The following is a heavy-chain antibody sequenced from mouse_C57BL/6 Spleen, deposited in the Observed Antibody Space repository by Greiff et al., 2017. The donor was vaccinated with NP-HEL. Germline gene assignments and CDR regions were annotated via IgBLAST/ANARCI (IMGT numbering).Heavy chain of an antibody. J-gene: IGHJ2*01. Sequence: VKLQQPGAELVRPGSSVKLSCKASGYTFTSYWMDWVKQRPGQGLEWIGNIYPSDSETHYNQKFKDKATLTVDKSSSTAYMQLSSLTSEDSAVYYCARSDYGNCSFDYWGQGTTLTVSS. D-gene: IGHD2-1*01. CDR2: IYPSDSET. V-gene: IGHV1-61*01. CDR1: GYTFTSYW. CDR3: ARSDYGNCSFDY.